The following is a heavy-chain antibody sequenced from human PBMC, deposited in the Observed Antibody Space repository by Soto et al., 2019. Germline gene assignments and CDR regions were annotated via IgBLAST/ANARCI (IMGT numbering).Heavy chain of an antibody. V-gene: IGHV4-31*03. CDR3: ARVSAFAVVISYYYGMDV. CDR1: GGSISSGGYY. CDR2: IYSSGST. Sequence: SETLSLTCTVSGGSISSGGYYWSWIRQHPGKGLEWIGYIYSSGSTYYNPSLKSRVTISVDTSKNQFSLKLSSVTAADTAVYYCARVSAFAVVISYYYGMDVWGQGIALTVSS. D-gene: IGHD3-3*01. J-gene: IGHJ6*02.